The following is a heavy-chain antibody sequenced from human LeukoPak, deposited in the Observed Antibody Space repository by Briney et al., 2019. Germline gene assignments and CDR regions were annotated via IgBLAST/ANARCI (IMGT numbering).Heavy chain of an antibody. J-gene: IGHJ4*02. CDR1: GFTFTIYA. V-gene: IGHV3-23*01. D-gene: IGHD3-22*01. CDR3: TKDDYDGSGYFTSGY. Sequence: PGGSLRLSCAASGFTFTIYAMSWVRQVEGKGPEWVSSITPSGDITYHADSVKGRFAISRDNSKDMVYLQMNSLRAEDLAVYYCTKDDYDGSGYFTSGYWGQGTLVTVSS. CDR2: ITPSGDIT.